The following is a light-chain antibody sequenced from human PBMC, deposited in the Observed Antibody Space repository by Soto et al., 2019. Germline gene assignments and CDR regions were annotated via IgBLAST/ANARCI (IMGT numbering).Light chain of an antibody. J-gene: IGLJ1*01. CDR2: GNS. V-gene: IGLV1-40*01. CDR1: SSNIGAGYD. CDR3: QSHDSSLSGYV. Sequence: QSVLTQPPSVSGAPGQRVTISCTGSSSNIGAGYDVHWYQQLPGTAPKLLIYGNSNRPSGVPDRFSGSKSGTSAALAITGPQADDEADYYCQSHDSSLSGYVFGTGTKVTVL.